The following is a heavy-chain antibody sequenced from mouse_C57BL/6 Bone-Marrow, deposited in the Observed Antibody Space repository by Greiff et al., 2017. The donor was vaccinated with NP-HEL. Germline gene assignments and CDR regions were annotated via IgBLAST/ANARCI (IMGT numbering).Heavy chain of an antibody. D-gene: IGHD2-4*01. CDR2: IHPNSGST. Sequence: QVQLQQPGAELVKPGASVKLSCKASGYTFTSYWMHWVKQRPGQGLEWIGMIHPNSGSTNYNEKFKSKATLTVDKSSSTAYMQLSSLTSEDSAVYYCARGIMGYDYSYAMDYWGQGTSVTVSS. CDR1: GYTFTSYW. CDR3: ARGIMGYDYSYAMDY. V-gene: IGHV1-64*01. J-gene: IGHJ4*01.